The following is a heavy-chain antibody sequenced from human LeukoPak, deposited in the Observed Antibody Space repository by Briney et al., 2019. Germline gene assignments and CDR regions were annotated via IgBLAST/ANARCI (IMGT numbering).Heavy chain of an antibody. Sequence: GGSLRLSCAASGFTFSSYSMNWVRQAPGKGLEWVSSISSSSSYIYYADSVKGRFTISRDNAKNSLYLQMNSLRAEDTAVYYCARTVAYDFWSGYSFDYWDQGTLVTVSS. CDR1: GFTFSSYS. D-gene: IGHD3-3*01. V-gene: IGHV3-21*01. J-gene: IGHJ4*02. CDR2: ISSSSSYI. CDR3: ARTVAYDFWSGYSFDY.